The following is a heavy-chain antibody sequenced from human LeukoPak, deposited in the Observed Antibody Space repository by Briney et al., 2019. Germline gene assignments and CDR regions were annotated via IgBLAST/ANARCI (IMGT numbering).Heavy chain of an antibody. CDR3: TTDQGFFHSSGYPH. CDR2: IKSNSAGGTT. V-gene: IGHV3-15*07. CDR1: GLTFTVAW. J-gene: IGHJ4*02. Sequence: GGSLRLSCAASGLTFTVAWMNWARQAPGKGLEWVGRIKSNSAGGTTDLAAPVRDRFTISRDDSKNTLYLHMNSLKTEDTAVYFCTTDQGFFHSSGYPHWGQGTMVTVSS. D-gene: IGHD3-22*01.